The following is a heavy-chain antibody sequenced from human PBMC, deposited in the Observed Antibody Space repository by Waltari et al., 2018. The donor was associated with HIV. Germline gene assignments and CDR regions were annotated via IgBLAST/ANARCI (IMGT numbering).Heavy chain of an antibody. Sequence: QLQLQESGPGLVKPSETLSLTCTVSGGSISSSSYYWGWIRQPPGKGREWIGRIYYSGSTDYTPSLKSRVTISVDTSKNQFSLKLSSVTAADTAVYYCARHVEMATIFYWGQGTLVTVSS. J-gene: IGHJ4*02. CDR3: ARHVEMATIFY. V-gene: IGHV4-39*01. CDR1: GGSISSSSYY. CDR2: IYYSGST. D-gene: IGHD5-12*01.